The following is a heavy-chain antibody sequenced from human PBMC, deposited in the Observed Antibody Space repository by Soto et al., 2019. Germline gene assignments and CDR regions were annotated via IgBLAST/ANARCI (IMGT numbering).Heavy chain of an antibody. Sequence: QITLKESGPTLVKNTQTLTPTCTFSGFSLSTSGVGVGWIRQPPGKALEWLALIYWNDDKRYSPSLKSRLTITKDTSRNQVVLTMTKMDPVDTATYYCAHTPGIPPADPFGADFDIWGQGTMVTVSS. J-gene: IGHJ3*02. V-gene: IGHV2-5*01. CDR2: IYWNDDK. CDR3: AHTPGIPPADPFGADFDI. CDR1: GFSLSTSGVG. D-gene: IGHD6-13*01.